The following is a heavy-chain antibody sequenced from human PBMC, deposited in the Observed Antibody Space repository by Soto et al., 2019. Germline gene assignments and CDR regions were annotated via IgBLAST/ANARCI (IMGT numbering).Heavy chain of an antibody. V-gene: IGHV3-48*01. J-gene: IGHJ3*02. CDR2: ISSSSRTI. CDR1: GFTFSSYS. D-gene: IGHD4-17*01. Sequence: EVQLVESGGGLVQPGGSLRLSCAASGFTFSSYSMNWVRQAPGKGLEWVSYISSSSRTIYYADSVKGRFTISRDNAKNSLYLQMNGLRAEDTAVYYCARDRYGDYVADIWGQGTMVTVSS. CDR3: ARDRYGDYVADI.